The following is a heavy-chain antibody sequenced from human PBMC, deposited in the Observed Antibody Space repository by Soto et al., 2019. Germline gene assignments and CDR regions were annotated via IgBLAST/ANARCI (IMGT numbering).Heavy chain of an antibody. Sequence: PGGSLRLSCAASGFTFSSYWMHWVRQAPGKGLVWVSRIKSDGSSTSYADSVEGRFTISRDNAKNTLYLQMNSLRDEDTAVYFCARSPSSGWYYFDYWGQGALVTVSS. D-gene: IGHD6-19*01. CDR1: GFTFSSYW. CDR3: ARSPSSGWYYFDY. V-gene: IGHV3-74*01. CDR2: IKSDGSST. J-gene: IGHJ4*02.